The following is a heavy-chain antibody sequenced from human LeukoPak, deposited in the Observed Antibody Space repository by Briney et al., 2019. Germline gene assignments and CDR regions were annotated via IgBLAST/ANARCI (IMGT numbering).Heavy chain of an antibody. V-gene: IGHV3-21*01. CDR2: ISSSSSYI. CDR1: GFTFSSYS. Sequence: PGGSLRLSCAASGFTFSSYSMNWVRQAPGKGLEWVSSISSSSSYIYYADSAKGRFTISRDNAKNSLYLQMNSLRAEDTAVYYCARESAGDFDYWGQGTLVTVSS. J-gene: IGHJ4*02. CDR3: ARESAGDFDY. D-gene: IGHD3-10*01.